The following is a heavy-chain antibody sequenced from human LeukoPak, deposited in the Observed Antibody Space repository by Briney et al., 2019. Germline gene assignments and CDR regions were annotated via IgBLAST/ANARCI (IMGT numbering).Heavy chain of an antibody. Sequence: SETLSLTCTVSGGSISSSSYFWGWIRQPPGKGLEWIGSIFYSGNTYYNPSLKSRVTISVDTSKNQFSLKLSSVTAADTAVYYCARAFRVWGSYRHYYFDYWGQGTLVTVSS. CDR2: IFYSGNT. CDR1: GGSISSSSYF. D-gene: IGHD3-16*02. J-gene: IGHJ4*02. CDR3: ARAFRVWGSYRHYYFDY. V-gene: IGHV4-39*07.